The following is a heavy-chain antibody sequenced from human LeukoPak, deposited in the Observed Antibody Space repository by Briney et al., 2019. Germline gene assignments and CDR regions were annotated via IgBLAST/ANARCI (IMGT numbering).Heavy chain of an antibody. CDR2: ISSNGGST. V-gene: IGHV3-64D*06. CDR3: VKEAGGPFDY. J-gene: IGHJ4*02. Sequence: PGGSLRLSCSASGFTFSSYAMHWVRQAPGKGLEYVSAISSNGGSTYYADSVKGRFTISRDNSKNTLYLQMSILRAEDTAVYYCVKEAGGPFDYWGQGTLVTVAS. CDR1: GFTFSSYA. D-gene: IGHD3-10*01.